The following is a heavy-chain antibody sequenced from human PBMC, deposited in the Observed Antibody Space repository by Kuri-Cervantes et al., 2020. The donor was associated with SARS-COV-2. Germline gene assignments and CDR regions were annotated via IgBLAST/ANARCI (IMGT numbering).Heavy chain of an antibody. D-gene: IGHD3-3*01. V-gene: IGHV4-39*01. Sequence: SETLSLTCTVSGGSISSSSYYWGWIRQPPGRGREWIGSIYYSGSTYYNPSLKSRVTISVDTTKNQFSLKLSSVTAADTAVYYCARHLNRVTIFGVVSNWFDPWGQGTLVTVSS. CDR1: GGSISSSSYY. CDR3: ARHLNRVTIFGVVSNWFDP. J-gene: IGHJ5*02. CDR2: IYYSGST.